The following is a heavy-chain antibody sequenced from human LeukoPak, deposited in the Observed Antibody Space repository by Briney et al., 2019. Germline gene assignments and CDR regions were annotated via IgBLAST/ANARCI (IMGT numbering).Heavy chain of an antibody. D-gene: IGHD3-10*01. J-gene: IGHJ4*02. CDR1: GGSISSGGYY. Sequence: PSETLSLTCTVSGGSISSGGYYWSWIRQHPGKGLEWIGYIYYSGSTYYNPSLKSRVTISVDTSKNQFSLKLSSVTAADTAVYYCAREGKGILWFGELGVFDYWGQGTLVTVSS. V-gene: IGHV4-30-4*08. CDR2: IYYSGST. CDR3: AREGKGILWFGELGVFDY.